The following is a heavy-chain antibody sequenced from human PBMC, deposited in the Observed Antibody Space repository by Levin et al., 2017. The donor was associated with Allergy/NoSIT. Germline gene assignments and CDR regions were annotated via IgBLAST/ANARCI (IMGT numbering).Heavy chain of an antibody. CDR1: TDSISSYY. Sequence: SETLSLTCTVSTDSISSYYWSWIRQPPGKGLEWIGYIYYSRVTNYNPSLKSRVTMSVDTSKNQFSLKLSSVTAADTAVYYCASSSSGNYYYLDSWGQGTLVTVSS. V-gene: IGHV4-59*08. J-gene: IGHJ4*02. CDR3: ASSSSGNYYYLDS. D-gene: IGHD3-22*01. CDR2: IYYSRVT.